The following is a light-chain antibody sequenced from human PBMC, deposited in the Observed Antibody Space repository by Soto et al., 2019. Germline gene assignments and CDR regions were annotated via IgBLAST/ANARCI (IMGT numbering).Light chain of an antibody. J-gene: IGKJ4*01. CDR2: DAS. CDR3: QQYDDYPLT. CDR1: QSIKDW. Sequence: DIQMTQSPSTLSASVGDRVTITCRASQSIKDWLAWYQQKPGTAPKFLIYDASTLESGVPSRFSGSGSGTEFTLTISSLQADDFATYFCQQYDDYPLTFGGGTKVDIK. V-gene: IGKV1-5*01.